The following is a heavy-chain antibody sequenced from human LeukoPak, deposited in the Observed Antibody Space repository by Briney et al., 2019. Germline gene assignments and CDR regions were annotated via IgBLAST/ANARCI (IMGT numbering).Heavy chain of an antibody. CDR1: GFTFSSYA. Sequence: GGSLRLSCAASGFTFSSYAMSWVRQAPGKGLEWVSAISGSGGSTYYADSVKGRFTISRDNSKNTLYLQMNSLRAEDTAVYYCAKRGYDSSGYSLDYWGQGTLVTVSS. CDR3: AKRGYDSSGYSLDY. CDR2: ISGSGGST. D-gene: IGHD3-22*01. V-gene: IGHV3-23*01. J-gene: IGHJ4*02.